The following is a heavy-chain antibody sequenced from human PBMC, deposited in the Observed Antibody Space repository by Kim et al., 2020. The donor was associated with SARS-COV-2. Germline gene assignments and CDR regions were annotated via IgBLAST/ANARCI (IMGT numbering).Heavy chain of an antibody. Sequence: YYTPSLKSRVTISVDTSKNQFSLKLISVTAADTAVYYCARHHSGWYPFDYWGQGTLVTVSS. V-gene: IGHV4-39*01. CDR3: ARHHSGWYPFDY. J-gene: IGHJ4*02. D-gene: IGHD6-19*01.